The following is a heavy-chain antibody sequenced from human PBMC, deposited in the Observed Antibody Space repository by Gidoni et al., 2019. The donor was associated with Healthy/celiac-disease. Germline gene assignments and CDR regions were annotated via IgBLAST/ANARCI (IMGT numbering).Heavy chain of an antibody. Sequence: QVQLVESGGGVVQPGRSLRLSCPASGSPFSSYGMHWVRQAPGKGLEWVAVIWYDGSNKYYADSVKGRFTISRDNSKNTLYLQMNSLRAEDTAVYYCAREVGRDGYNYFDYWGQGTLVTVSS. J-gene: IGHJ4*02. CDR2: IWYDGSNK. CDR3: AREVGRDGYNYFDY. V-gene: IGHV3-33*01. CDR1: GSPFSSYG. D-gene: IGHD5-12*01.